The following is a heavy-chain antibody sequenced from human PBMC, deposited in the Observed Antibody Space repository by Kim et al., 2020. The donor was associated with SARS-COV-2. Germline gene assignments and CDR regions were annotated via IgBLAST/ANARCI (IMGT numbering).Heavy chain of an antibody. CDR2: INSDGSNT. D-gene: IGHD1-1*01. Sequence: GGSLRLSCAASGFTFSSYWMHWVRQAPGKGLVGVSRINSDGSNTRYADFVKGRFTISRDNAKNTLYLQMNSLRAEDTAVYYCARDQGTGTPFDYWGQGTLVTVSS. CDR1: GFTFSSYW. J-gene: IGHJ4*02. V-gene: IGHV3-74*01. CDR3: ARDQGTGTPFDY.